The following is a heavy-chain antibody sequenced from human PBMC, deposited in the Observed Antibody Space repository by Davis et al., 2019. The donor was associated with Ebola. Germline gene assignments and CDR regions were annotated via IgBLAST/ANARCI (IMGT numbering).Heavy chain of an antibody. D-gene: IGHD6-13*01. CDR2: IIPIFGTA. Sequence: SVKVSCKASGGTFSSYAISWVRQAPGQGLEWMGGIIPIFGTANYAQKFQGRVTITADESTSTAYMELSSLRSEDTAVYYCARGGRAAADHYFDYWGQGTLVTVSS. J-gene: IGHJ4*02. CDR1: GGTFSSYA. CDR3: ARGGRAAADHYFDY. V-gene: IGHV1-69*13.